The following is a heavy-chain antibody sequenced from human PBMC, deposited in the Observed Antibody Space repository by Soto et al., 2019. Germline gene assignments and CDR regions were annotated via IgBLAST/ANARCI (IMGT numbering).Heavy chain of an antibody. CDR3: ARDTLLWFGELLPHFDY. D-gene: IGHD3-10*01. J-gene: IGHJ4*02. V-gene: IGHV1-18*01. Sequence: QVQLVQSGAEVKKPGASVKVSCKASGYTFTSYGISWVRQAPGQGLEWMGWISAYNGNTNYAQKLQGRVTMTTDTSKSTAYMELRSLRSDDTAVYYCARDTLLWFGELLPHFDYWGQGTLVTVSS. CDR2: ISAYNGNT. CDR1: GYTFTSYG.